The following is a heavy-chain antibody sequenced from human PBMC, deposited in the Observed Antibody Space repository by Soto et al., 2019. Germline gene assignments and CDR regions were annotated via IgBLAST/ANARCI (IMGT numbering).Heavy chain of an antibody. CDR1: GYSFTSYD. J-gene: IGHJ3*01. Sequence: QVQLVQSGAEVKKPGASVKVSCKASGYSFTSYDMNWVRQAPGQGLEWMGWVNPNSGDTDYAQKFQDSVTMTTDTSIRTAYMELRSLRSEDTAVYYCARVSFLAPVTGAEIFDFWGQGTMVTVSS. V-gene: IGHV1-8*01. CDR2: VNPNSGDT. D-gene: IGHD2-21*02. CDR3: ARVSFLAPVTGAEIFDF.